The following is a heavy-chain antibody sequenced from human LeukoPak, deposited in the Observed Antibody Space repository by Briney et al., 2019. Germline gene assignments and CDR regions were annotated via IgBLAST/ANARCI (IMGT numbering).Heavy chain of an antibody. Sequence: GGSLRLSCAAPGFTFDNDAMNWVLQAPGKGREWFSLISGDGGSTYYADSVKGRFTISRDNSKNSLYLQMNSLRTEDTALYYCAKGTSTWALDPWGQGTLVTVSS. CDR2: ISGDGGST. J-gene: IGHJ5*02. CDR3: AKGTSTWALDP. CDR1: GFTFDNDA. D-gene: IGHD1-1*01. V-gene: IGHV3-43*02.